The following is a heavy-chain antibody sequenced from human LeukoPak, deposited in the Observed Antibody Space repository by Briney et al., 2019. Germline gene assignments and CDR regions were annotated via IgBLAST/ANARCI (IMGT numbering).Heavy chain of an antibody. Sequence: PGGSLRLSCAASGFTFSTYTMNWVRQAPGKGLEWVSSISSDSTYIYYADSVKGRFTISRDNAKNSLYLQMNSLRVEDTAIYYCARAGATTTVTSPPGYWGQGTLVTVSS. CDR1: GFTFSTYT. D-gene: IGHD4-17*01. V-gene: IGHV3-21*01. CDR2: ISSDSTYI. J-gene: IGHJ4*02. CDR3: ARAGATTTVTSPPGY.